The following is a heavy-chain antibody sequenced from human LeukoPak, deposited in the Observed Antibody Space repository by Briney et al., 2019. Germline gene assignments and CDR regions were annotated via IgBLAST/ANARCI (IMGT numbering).Heavy chain of an antibody. CDR2: ISGSGGST. CDR1: GFTVSSNY. V-gene: IGHV3-23*01. Sequence: PGGSLRLSCAASGFTVSSNYMSWVRQAPGKGLEWVSAISGSGGSTYYADSVKGRFTISRDNSKDTLSLQMNSLRAEDTAVYYCAKDIAQGYTFGSIEQDYWGQGTLVTVSS. CDR3: AKDIAQGYTFGSIEQDY. D-gene: IGHD5-18*01. J-gene: IGHJ4*02.